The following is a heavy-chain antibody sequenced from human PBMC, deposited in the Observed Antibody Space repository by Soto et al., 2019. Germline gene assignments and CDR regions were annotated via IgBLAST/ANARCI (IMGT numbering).Heavy chain of an antibody. CDR1: GFTFVNYA. J-gene: IGHJ4*02. CDR3: AKGTSNGGWFNPFDY. Sequence: EVQLLESGGGLVQPGGSLRLSCAASGFTFVNYAMNWVRKAPGKGLEWAATLSGGGISTYYADSVKGRFTISRDNSRNTMYLQMNSLRAEDTAVYYCAKGTSNGGWFNPFDYWGQGTLVTVSS. D-gene: IGHD2-15*01. CDR2: LSGGGIST. V-gene: IGHV3-23*01.